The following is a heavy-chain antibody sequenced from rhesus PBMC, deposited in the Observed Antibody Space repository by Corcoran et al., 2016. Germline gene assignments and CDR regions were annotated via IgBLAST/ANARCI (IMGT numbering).Heavy chain of an antibody. V-gene: IGHV3S43*01. D-gene: IGHD1-44*02. CDR1: GFTSGNSA. CDR3: AKTEREAFDF. CDR2: ISSGGSI. Sequence: EVQLVESGGGLVQPGGSLRLSCAAPGFTSGNSALIWIRQAPGKGLEWVSYISSGGSIYYADSVKGRFTISRDKAKNTLYLQMSSLRVEDTAVYYCAKTEREAFDFWGQVLRVTVSS. J-gene: IGHJ3*01.